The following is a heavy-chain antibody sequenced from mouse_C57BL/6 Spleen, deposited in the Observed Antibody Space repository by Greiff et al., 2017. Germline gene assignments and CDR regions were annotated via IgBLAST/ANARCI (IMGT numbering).Heavy chain of an antibody. CDR2: FDPNSGGT. V-gene: IGHV1-72*01. J-gene: IGHJ4*01. CDR3: AKYPYYNCSSCYDMDD. CDR1: GYTFTSYW. D-gene: IGHD1-1*01. Sequence: QVQLQQPGAELVKPGASVKLSCKASGYTFTSYWMHWVKQRPGRGLEWIGRFDPNSGGTKYNEKFKSKATLTVDKPTSTAYMQLSSLTSEDSAVYYSAKYPYYNCSSCYDMDDWGQGTSVTVSS.